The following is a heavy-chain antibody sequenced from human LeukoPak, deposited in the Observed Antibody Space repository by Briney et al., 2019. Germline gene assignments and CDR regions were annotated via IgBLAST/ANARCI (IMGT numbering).Heavy chain of an antibody. Sequence: PGGSLRLSCAASGFTFSSYEMNWVRQAPGKGLEWVSYISSSGSTIYYADSVKGRFTISRDNAKNSLYLQMNSLRAEDTAVYYCAREGGYYDSGGYYPLYYFDYWGQGTLVTVSS. CDR2: ISSSGSTI. D-gene: IGHD3-22*01. V-gene: IGHV3-48*03. J-gene: IGHJ4*02. CDR1: GFTFSSYE. CDR3: AREGGYYDSGGYYPLYYFDY.